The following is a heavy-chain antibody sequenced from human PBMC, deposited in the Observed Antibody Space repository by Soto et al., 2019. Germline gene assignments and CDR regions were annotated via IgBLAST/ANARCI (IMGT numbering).Heavy chain of an antibody. CDR2: INPNSGGT. J-gene: IGHJ4*02. D-gene: IGHD3-22*01. Sequence: ASVKVSCKASGYTFTSYAMHWVRQAPGQGLEWMGWINPNSGGTNYAQKFQGWVTMTRDTSISTAYMELSRLRSDDTAVYYFARGGALYYYDSSGYYCDYWGQGTLVTVSS. V-gene: IGHV1-2*04. CDR1: GYTFTSYA. CDR3: ARGGALYYYDSSGYYCDY.